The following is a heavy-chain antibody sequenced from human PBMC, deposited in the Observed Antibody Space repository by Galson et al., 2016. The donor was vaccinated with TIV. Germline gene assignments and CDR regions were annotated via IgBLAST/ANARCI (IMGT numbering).Heavy chain of an antibody. J-gene: IGHJ4*02. V-gene: IGHV1-24*01. CDR3: ASVAWFPGLSLDN. D-gene: IGHD2/OR15-2a*01. CDR1: GDSLSDLS. CDR2: FDPEQHKK. Sequence: SVKVSCKVSGDSLSDLSMHWVRQAPGKGLEWMAGFDPEQHKKIYAQTLKGRVTLTDDTSTDTAFLELSSLSCEDTAVYYCASVAWFPGLSLDNWGQGTLHIVSS.